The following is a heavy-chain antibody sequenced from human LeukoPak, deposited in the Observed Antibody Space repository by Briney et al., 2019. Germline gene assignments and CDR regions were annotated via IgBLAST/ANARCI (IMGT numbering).Heavy chain of an antibody. J-gene: IGHJ5*02. V-gene: IGHV3-74*01. CDR3: AVSNGGYGP. CDR2: INSDGTTT. Sequence: GGSLRLSCGSTAFNFTAYWMHWVRQDPRQGLLWVARINSDGTTTNYADSVKGRFTISRDNTKNTLFLQMNSLRAEDTAVYFCAVSNGGYGPWGQGALVTVSS. CDR1: AFNFTAYW. D-gene: IGHD5-12*01.